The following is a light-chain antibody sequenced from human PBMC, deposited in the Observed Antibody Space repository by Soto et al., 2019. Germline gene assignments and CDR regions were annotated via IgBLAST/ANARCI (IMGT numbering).Light chain of an antibody. CDR2: KAS. V-gene: IGKV1-5*03. CDR1: QAISSW. CDR3: QQYDSYPVT. J-gene: IGKJ4*01. Sequence: DIQMTQSPSTLSGSVGDRVTITCRASQAISSWLAWYQQKPGKAPKLLIYKASSLESGVPSRFSGSGSGTEFTLTISSLQPDDFGTYYCQQYDSYPVTFGGGTKVDIK.